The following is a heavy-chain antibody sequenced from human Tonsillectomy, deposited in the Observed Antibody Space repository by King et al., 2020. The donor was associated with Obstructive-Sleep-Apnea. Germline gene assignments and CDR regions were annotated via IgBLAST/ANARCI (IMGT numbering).Heavy chain of an antibody. V-gene: IGHV5-51*01. Sequence: QLVQSGAEVKKPGESLKISCKDSGYSFTSYWIGWVRQMPGKGLEWMGIIYPGDSDTRYSPSFQGQVTISADKSISTAYLQWGSLKASDFGMYYWASLQDTAPIALRASDIWGQGTMVTVSS. CDR2: IYPGDSDT. D-gene: IGHD5-18*01. J-gene: IGHJ3*02. CDR1: GYSFTSYW. CDR3: ASLQDTAPIALRASDI.